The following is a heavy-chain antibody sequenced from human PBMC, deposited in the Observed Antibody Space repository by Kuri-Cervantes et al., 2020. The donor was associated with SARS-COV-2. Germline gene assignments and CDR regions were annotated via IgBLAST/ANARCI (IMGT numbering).Heavy chain of an antibody. J-gene: IGHJ5*02. CDR1: GDFVTSYF. CDR2: DSATGST. CDR3: ARDDVVIGGGKNWFDH. V-gene: IGHV4-4*07. Sequence: SETLSLTCTVSGDFVTSYFWTWVRQPAGKGLEWIGRDSATGSTNFNPSLKSRVITSVDTSKNQFTLKLTSVTAADTAVYYCARDDVVIGGGKNWFDHWGQGIPVTVSS. D-gene: IGHD3-22*01.